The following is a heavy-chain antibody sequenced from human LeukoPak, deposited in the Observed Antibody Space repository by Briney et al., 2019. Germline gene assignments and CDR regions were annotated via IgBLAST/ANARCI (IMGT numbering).Heavy chain of an antibody. CDR3: ARGPGWLDY. D-gene: IGHD6-19*01. J-gene: IGHJ4*02. V-gene: IGHV4-59*10. Sequence: PSETLSLTCAVYGGSFSGYYWSWIRQPAGKGLEWIGHIYTSGTTNYNPSLKSRVTMSIDTSKNQFSLKLSSITAEDTAVYYCARGPGWLDYWGQGTLVTVSS. CDR2: IYTSGTT. CDR1: GGSFSGYY.